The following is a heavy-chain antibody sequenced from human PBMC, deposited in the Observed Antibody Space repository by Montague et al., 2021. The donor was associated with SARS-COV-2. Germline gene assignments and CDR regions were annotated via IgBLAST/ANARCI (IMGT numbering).Heavy chain of an antibody. Sequence: SDTLSLTCSVSGTSITGYYWNWIRQPPGKGLEWIGYISDSGSTDYSPSLKSRVTMSVDTSKNQMSLKLTSVTAADTAVYYCARGCLSYFGAGSHCYGMDVWGQGTTVTVSS. V-gene: IGHV4-59*07. J-gene: IGHJ6*02. CDR3: ARGCLSYFGAGSHCYGMDV. CDR2: ISDSGST. D-gene: IGHD3-10*01. CDR1: GTSITGYY.